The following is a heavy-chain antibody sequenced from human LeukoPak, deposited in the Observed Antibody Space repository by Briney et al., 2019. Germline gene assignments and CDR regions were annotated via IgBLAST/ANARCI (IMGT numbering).Heavy chain of an antibody. J-gene: IGHJ4*02. CDR1: GYTFTGYY. D-gene: IGHD4-17*01. V-gene: IGHV1-2*02. Sequence: ASVKVSCKASGYTFTGYYMHWVRQAPGQGLEWMGWINPNSGGTNYAQKFQGRVTMTTDTSISTAYMELSRLRSDDTAVYYCAVSYGDYGPCFDYWGQGTLVTVSS. CDR2: INPNSGGT. CDR3: AVSYGDYGPCFDY.